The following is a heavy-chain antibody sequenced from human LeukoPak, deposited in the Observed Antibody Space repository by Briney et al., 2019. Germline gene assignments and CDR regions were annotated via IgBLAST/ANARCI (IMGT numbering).Heavy chain of an antibody. Sequence: GGSLRLSCAGSGFTFSRFWMSWVRQAPGEGLEWVAIIKQDGSEKYYVDSVKGRFTISRDNSKNTLYLQMNSLRAEDTAVYYCAKGDDYGDYVSRPHWGQGTLVTVSS. J-gene: IGHJ4*02. D-gene: IGHD4-17*01. V-gene: IGHV3-7*03. CDR1: GFTFSRFW. CDR2: IKQDGSEK. CDR3: AKGDDYGDYVSRPH.